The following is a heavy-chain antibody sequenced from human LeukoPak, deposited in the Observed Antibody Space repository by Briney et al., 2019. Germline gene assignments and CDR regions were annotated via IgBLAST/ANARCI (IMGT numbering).Heavy chain of an antibody. V-gene: IGHV5-51*01. D-gene: IGHD5-12*01. CDR2: IYPGDSDT. J-gene: IGHJ4*02. CDR3: ARLGGYITHYFDY. CDR1: GYSFTSCW. Sequence: RGASLKISCKGSGYSFTSCWIGWVRQLPGKGLEWMGIIYPGDSDTRYSPSFQGQVTISADKSISTAYLQWSSLKASDTAMYYCARLGGYITHYFDYWGQGTLVTVSS.